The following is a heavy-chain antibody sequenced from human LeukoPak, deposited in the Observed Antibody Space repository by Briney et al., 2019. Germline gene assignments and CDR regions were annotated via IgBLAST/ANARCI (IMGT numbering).Heavy chain of an antibody. Sequence: SETLSLTCAVYGGSFSGYYWSWIRQPPGKGLEWIGEINHSGSTNYNPSLKSRVTISVDTSKNQFSLKLSSVTAADTAVYYCARPKVPAALQANWFDPWGQGTLVTVSS. J-gene: IGHJ5*02. CDR1: GGSFSGYY. D-gene: IGHD2-2*01. CDR2: INHSGST. V-gene: IGHV4-34*01. CDR3: ARPKVPAALQANWFDP.